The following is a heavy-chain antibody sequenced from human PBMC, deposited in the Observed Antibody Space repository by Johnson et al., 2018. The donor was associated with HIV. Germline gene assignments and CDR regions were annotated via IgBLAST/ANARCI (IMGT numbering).Heavy chain of an antibody. Sequence: VQLVESGGGVVRPGGSLRLSCAASGFTVSSNYMSWVRQAPGKGREWVSVIYSGGSTYYADSVKGRFTISRDNSKTTLYLQMNSLRAEDTAVYYCAKSNLPQYYYDSSGYWAFDIWGQGTMVTVSS. CDR3: AKSNLPQYYYDSSGYWAFDI. V-gene: IGHV3-66*02. D-gene: IGHD3-22*01. CDR2: IYSGGST. J-gene: IGHJ3*02. CDR1: GFTVSSNY.